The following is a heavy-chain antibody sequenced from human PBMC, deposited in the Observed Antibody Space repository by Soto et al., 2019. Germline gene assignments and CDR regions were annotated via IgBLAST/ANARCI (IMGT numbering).Heavy chain of an antibody. D-gene: IGHD1-26*01. Sequence: GSGPTLVNPTETLTLTCTVSGFSLSNARMGVSWIRQPPGKALEWLAHIFSNDEKSYSTSLKSRLTISKDTSKSQVVLTMTNMDPVDTATYYCARSNPWWELRIDWFDPWGQGTLVTVSS. J-gene: IGHJ5*02. CDR2: IFSNDEK. V-gene: IGHV2-26*01. CDR1: GFSLSNARMG. CDR3: ARSNPWWELRIDWFDP.